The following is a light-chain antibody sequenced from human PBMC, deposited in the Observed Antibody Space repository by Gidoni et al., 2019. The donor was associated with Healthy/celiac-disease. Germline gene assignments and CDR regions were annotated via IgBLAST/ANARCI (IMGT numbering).Light chain of an antibody. V-gene: IGLV2-14*01. J-gene: IGLJ2*01. CDR1: SSDVGGYNY. CDR3: SSYTSSSTLGVV. CDR2: EVS. Sequence: QSALTQPASVSGSPGPSITISCTGTSSDVGGYNYVSWYQQHPGKAPKLMIYEVSNRPSGGSNRFSGSKSGNTASLTISGLQAEDEADYYCSSYTSSSTLGVVFGGGTKRTVL.